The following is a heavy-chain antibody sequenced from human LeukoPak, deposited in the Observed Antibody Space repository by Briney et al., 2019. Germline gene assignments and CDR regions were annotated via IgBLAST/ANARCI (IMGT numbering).Heavy chain of an antibody. V-gene: IGHV1-18*01. D-gene: IGHD3-9*01. CDR3: ARGNLRYFDWLPQAHWFDP. CDR1: GYTFTSYG. CDR2: ISAYNGNT. Sequence: GASVKVSCKASGYTFTSYGISWVRQAPGQGLEWMGWISAYNGNTNYAQKLQGRVTMTTDTSTSTAYMELRSLRSDDTAVYYCARGNLRYFDWLPQAHWFDPWGQGTLVTVSS. J-gene: IGHJ5*02.